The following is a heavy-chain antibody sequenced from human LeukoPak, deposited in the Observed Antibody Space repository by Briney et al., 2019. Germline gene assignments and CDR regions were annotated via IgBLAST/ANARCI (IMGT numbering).Heavy chain of an antibody. J-gene: IGHJ4*02. V-gene: IGHV4-34*01. D-gene: IGHD2/OR15-2a*01. CDR1: GGSFNCYY. CDR2: INHSGTT. Sequence: PSETLSLTCTVYGGSFNCYYWCWIGQPPGKRLEWIGEINHSGTTNYNPSLKSRVTMSLDTSKNHFSLKVNSVTAADTAVYYCARVPLRIFEPFDHWRQGTLVTVSS. CDR3: ARVPLRIFEPFDH.